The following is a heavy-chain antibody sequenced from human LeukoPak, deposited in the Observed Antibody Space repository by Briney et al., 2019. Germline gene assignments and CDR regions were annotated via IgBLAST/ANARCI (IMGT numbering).Heavy chain of an antibody. D-gene: IGHD3-3*01. CDR3: ARGVLRFLEWLSQGENYFDY. CDR1: GYTFTGYY. CDR2: IIPIFGTA. V-gene: IGHV1-69*05. J-gene: IGHJ4*02. Sequence: GASVKVSCKASGYTFTGYYMHWVRQAPGQGLEWMGRIIPIFGTANYAQKFQGRVTITTDESTSTAYMELSSLRSEDTAVYYCARGVLRFLEWLSQGENYFDYWGQGTLVTVSS.